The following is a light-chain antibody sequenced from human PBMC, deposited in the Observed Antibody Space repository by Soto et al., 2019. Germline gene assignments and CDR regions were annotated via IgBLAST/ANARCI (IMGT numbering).Light chain of an antibody. CDR2: GAS. CDR3: HQYNNWPLT. Sequence: EIVMTQSPATLSVSTGERATLSCRASQSVSNNLARYQQKPGQAPRFLIYGASTRATGIPARFSGSGSGTEITLTISSLQSEDFAVYYCHQYNNWPLTFGGGTKVDIK. J-gene: IGKJ4*01. CDR1: QSVSNN. V-gene: IGKV3-15*01.